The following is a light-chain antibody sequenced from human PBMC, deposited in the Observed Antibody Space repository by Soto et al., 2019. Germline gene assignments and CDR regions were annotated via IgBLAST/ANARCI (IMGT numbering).Light chain of an antibody. J-gene: IGKJ1*01. CDR3: QQSNSTPLT. V-gene: IGKV1-39*01. CDR2: AAS. CDR1: QRISSY. Sequence: DIQMTQSPSSLSASVGDRVTITCRANQRISSYLNWYQQKPGKAPKLLIYAASSLQSGVPSRFSGSGSGTDFTLPISSLQPEDFATYYCQQSNSTPLTFGQGTKVEIK.